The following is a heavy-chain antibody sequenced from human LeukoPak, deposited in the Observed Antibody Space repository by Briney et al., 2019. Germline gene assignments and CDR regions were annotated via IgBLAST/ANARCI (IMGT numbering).Heavy chain of an antibody. Sequence: GGSLRLSCAASEFTFSTFSMNWVRQAPGKGLEWVSSISSGSSYTYYADSVKGRFTISRDNAKNSLYLQMNSLRTEDTAVYYCAWSDTTGYTPREWDYWFFDRWGRGTLVTVSS. CDR1: EFTFSTFS. J-gene: IGHJ2*01. D-gene: IGHD1-1*01. CDR2: ISSGSSYT. V-gene: IGHV3-21*01. CDR3: AWSDTTGYTPREWDYWFFDR.